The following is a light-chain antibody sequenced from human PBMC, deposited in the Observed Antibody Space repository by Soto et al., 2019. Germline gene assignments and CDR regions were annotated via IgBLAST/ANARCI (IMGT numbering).Light chain of an antibody. Sequence: DVRVKQSASPLSGSVGERVTITCRASHAFXSWFAWYQQKPGKAPKLLTYAVSSLESGVPSRFSGSGSGTEFILNISSLQPEYFATYYCQQYESYSWTFDQGTKVDIK. CDR1: HAFXSW. CDR3: QQYESYSWT. CDR2: AVS. V-gene: IGKV1-5*01. J-gene: IGKJ1*01.